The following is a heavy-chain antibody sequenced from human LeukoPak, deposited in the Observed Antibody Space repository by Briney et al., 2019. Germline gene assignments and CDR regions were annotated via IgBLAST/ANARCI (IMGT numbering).Heavy chain of an antibody. CDR3: ARGDCSGVSCYLPEYFRH. J-gene: IGHJ1*01. V-gene: IGHV1-18*01. D-gene: IGHD2-15*01. CDR2: ISAHNGYT. CDR1: GYTLTSFS. Sequence: AASVKVSCKASGYTLTSFSISWVRQAPGQGLEWMGWISAHNGYTDYAQKLQGRVTMTTDTSTNTAYMELRSLRSDDTAVYYCARGDCSGVSCYLPEYFRHWGQGTLVTVSS.